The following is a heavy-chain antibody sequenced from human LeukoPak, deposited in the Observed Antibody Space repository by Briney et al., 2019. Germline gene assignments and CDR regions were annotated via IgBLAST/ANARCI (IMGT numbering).Heavy chain of an antibody. J-gene: IGHJ4*02. D-gene: IGHD6-19*01. CDR2: IYYSGST. CDR1: GGSISSYY. V-gene: IGHV4-59*01. CDR3: ARVHEQWLVLDY. Sequence: PSETLSLTCTVSGGSISSYYWSWIRQPPGKGLEWIGYIYYSGSTNYNPSLKSRVTISVDTSKNQFSLKLSSVTAADTAVYYYARVHEQWLVLDYWGQGTLVTVSS.